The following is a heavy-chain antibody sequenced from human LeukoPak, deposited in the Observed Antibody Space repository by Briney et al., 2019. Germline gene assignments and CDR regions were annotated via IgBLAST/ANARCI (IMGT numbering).Heavy chain of an antibody. J-gene: IGHJ4*02. CDR1: GFTFSSYS. CDR2: ISSSSSTI. CDR3: AREVGYYDSSGYYFFDY. D-gene: IGHD3-22*01. Sequence: PGGSLRLSCAASGFTFSSYSMNWVRQAPGKGLEWVSYISSSSSTIYYADSVKGRFTISRDNAKDSLYLQMNSLRAEDTAVYYCAREVGYYDSSGYYFFDYWGQGTLVTVSS. V-gene: IGHV3-48*04.